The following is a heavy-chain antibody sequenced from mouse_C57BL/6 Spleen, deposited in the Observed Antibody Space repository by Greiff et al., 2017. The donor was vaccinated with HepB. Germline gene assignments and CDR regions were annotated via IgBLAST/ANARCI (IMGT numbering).Heavy chain of an antibody. CDR3: ARDGSSYVSFDY. CDR1: GYAFSSSW. V-gene: IGHV1-82*01. J-gene: IGHJ2*01. CDR2: IYPGDGDT. Sequence: VQLQQSGPELVKPGASVKISCKASGYAFSSSWMNWVKQRPGKGLEWIGRIYPGDGDTNYNGKFKGKATLTADKSSSTAYMQLSSLTSEDSAVYFFARDGSSYVSFDYWGQGTTLTVSS. D-gene: IGHD1-1*01.